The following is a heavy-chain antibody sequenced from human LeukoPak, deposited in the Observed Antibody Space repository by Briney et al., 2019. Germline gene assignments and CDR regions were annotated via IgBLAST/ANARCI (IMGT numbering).Heavy chain of an antibody. CDR2: INSDGSST. CDR3: ARDAPTMVRGVMAPDY. J-gene: IGHJ4*02. Sequence: GGSLRLSCAASGFTFRSYWMHWVRQAPGKGLVWVSRINSDGSSTSYADSVKGRFTISRDNAKNTLYLQMNSLRAEDTAVYYCARDAPTMVRGVMAPDYWGQGTLVTVSS. CDR1: GFTFRSYW. D-gene: IGHD3-10*01. V-gene: IGHV3-74*01.